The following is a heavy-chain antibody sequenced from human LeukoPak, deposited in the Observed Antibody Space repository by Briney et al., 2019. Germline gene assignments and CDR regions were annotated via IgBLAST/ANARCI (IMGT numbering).Heavy chain of an antibody. J-gene: IGHJ6*02. CDR1: GYTFTSYY. CDR2: INPSGGST. V-gene: IGHV1-46*01. CDR3: ARDLVTMVRGVISYYYYGMDV. Sequence: ASVKVSCKASGYTFTSYYMHWVRQAPGQGLEWMGIINPSGGSTSYAQKFQGRVTMTRDTSTSTVYMELSSLRSEDTAVYYCARDLVTMVRGVISYYYYGMDVWGQGTTVTVSS. D-gene: IGHD3-10*01.